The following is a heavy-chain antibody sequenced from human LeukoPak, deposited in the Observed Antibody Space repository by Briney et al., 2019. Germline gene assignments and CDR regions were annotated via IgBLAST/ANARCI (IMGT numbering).Heavy chain of an antibody. J-gene: IGHJ4*02. CDR2: IYYSGST. CDR1: GGSISSSSYY. V-gene: IGHV4-39*01. Sequence: PSETLSLTCTVSGGSISSSSYYWGWIRQPPGKGLEWIGSIYYSGSTYYNSSLKSRVTISVDTSKNQFSLKLSSVTAADTAVYYCARHYGSGRYYPSPLIDYWGQGTLVTVSS. D-gene: IGHD3-10*01. CDR3: ARHYGSGRYYPSPLIDY.